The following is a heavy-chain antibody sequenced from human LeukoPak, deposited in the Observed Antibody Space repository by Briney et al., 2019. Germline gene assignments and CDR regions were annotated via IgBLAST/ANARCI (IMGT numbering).Heavy chain of an antibody. V-gene: IGHV3-23*01. D-gene: IGHD2-15*01. J-gene: IGHJ3*02. CDR3: AKDRVDIVVVVAATYDAFDI. CDR2: VSGSGGST. CDR1: GFTFSCYA. Sequence: PGGSLRLSCAASGFTFSCYAMTWVRQAPGKGLEWVSGVSGSGGSTYYADSVKGRFTISRDNSKNTLYLQMNSLRAEDTAVYYCAKDRVDIVVVVAATYDAFDIWGQGTMVTVSS.